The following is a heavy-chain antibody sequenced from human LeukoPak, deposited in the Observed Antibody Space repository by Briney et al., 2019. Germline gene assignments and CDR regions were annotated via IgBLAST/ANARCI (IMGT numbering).Heavy chain of an antibody. CDR1: GFTFSSYA. D-gene: IGHD6-19*01. Sequence: PGGSLRLSCAASGFTFSSYAMSWVRQAPGKGLEWVSRINSDGISTTYADSVKGRFTISRDNAKNTLFLQMNSLRAEDTAVYYCARDPDRSGWSTFEYWGQGTLVTVSS. J-gene: IGHJ4*02. CDR3: ARDPDRSGWSTFEY. V-gene: IGHV3-74*01. CDR2: INSDGIST.